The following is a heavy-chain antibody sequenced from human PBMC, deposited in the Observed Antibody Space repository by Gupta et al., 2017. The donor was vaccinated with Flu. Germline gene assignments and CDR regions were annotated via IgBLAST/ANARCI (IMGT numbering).Heavy chain of an antibody. V-gene: IGHV4-59*03. CDR2: IYHSGAT. CDR3: AGGGKYGQLDY. Sequence: NIYHSGATNYNPSLNSRVSMSVDRSKKEFSLNLSSVAAAGTAVYYCAGGGKYGQLDYWGQGPLVTVSS. J-gene: IGHJ4*02. D-gene: IGHD1-26*01.